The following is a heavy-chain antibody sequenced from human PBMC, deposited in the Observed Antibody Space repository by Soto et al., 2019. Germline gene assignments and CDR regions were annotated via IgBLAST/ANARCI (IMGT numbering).Heavy chain of an antibody. CDR2: INPNSGGT. J-gene: IGHJ6*02. CDR1: GYTVTAYY. D-gene: IGHD6-13*01. V-gene: IGHV1-2*04. Sequence: QVQLVQSGAEVKKPGASVKVSCKASGYTVTAYYMHWVRQAPGQGLEWMGWINPNSGGTNYAQKFQGWVTMTRDTSISTVYKELSRLRLDDTAVYYCARMIAASGHYGMDVWGQGTTVTVSS. CDR3: ARMIAASGHYGMDV.